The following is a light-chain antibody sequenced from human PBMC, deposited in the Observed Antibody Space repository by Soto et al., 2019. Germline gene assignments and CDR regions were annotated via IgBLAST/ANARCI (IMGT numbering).Light chain of an antibody. CDR2: EVT. CDR3: SSYTSTSRYV. J-gene: IGLJ1*01. V-gene: IGLV2-18*02. CDR1: SSDVGKYDR. Sequence: QSALTQPPSVSGSPGQSVTFSCTGTSSDVGKYDRVSWYQQPPGTAPKLIIYEVTNRPSGVPARFSGSKSGNTASLTISGLQAEDEADYYCSSYTSTSRYVFGAGTKVTVL.